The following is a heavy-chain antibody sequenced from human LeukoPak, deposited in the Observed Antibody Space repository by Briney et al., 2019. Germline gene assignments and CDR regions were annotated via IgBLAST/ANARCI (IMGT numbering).Heavy chain of an antibody. CDR2: MDPNRGNT. D-gene: IGHD2-2*01. J-gene: IGHJ5*01. Sequence: ASVKVSCKASGYTFTSYGISWVRQAPGQGLEWMGWMDPNRGNTGYAQKFQGRVTMARSTSVSTAYMELSSLTSEDTAVYYCARGLSRCSSGNCYEPNWLDSWGQGTLVTVSS. CDR3: ARGLSRCSSGNCYEPNWLDS. CDR1: GYTFTSYG. V-gene: IGHV1-8*02.